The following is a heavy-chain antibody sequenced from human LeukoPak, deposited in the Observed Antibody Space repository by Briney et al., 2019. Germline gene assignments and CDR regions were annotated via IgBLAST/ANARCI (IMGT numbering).Heavy chain of an antibody. D-gene: IGHD3-10*01. CDR1: GGTFSSYA. V-gene: IGHV1-69*06. CDR3: ARTNYYGSGSYFYYFMDV. Sequence: SVKVSCKASGGTFSSYAISWVRQAPGQGLEWMGGIIPIFGTANYAQKFQGRVTITADKSTSTAYTELSSLRSEDTAVYYCARTNYYGSGSYFYYFMDVWGKGTTVAISS. CDR2: IIPIFGTA. J-gene: IGHJ6*03.